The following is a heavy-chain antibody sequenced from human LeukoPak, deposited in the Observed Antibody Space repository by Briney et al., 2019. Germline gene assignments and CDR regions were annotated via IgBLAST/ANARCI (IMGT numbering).Heavy chain of an antibody. Sequence: GGSLRLSCAASGFTFSSYSMNWVRQAPGKGLEWVSYISSSSSTIYYADSVNGRFTISRDNAKNSLYLQMNSLRAEDTAVYYCARLGAVVVVPAAIHPYFDYWGRGTLVTVSS. D-gene: IGHD2-2*02. CDR1: GFTFSSYS. V-gene: IGHV3-48*01. J-gene: IGHJ4*02. CDR3: ARLGAVVVVPAAIHPYFDY. CDR2: ISSSSSTI.